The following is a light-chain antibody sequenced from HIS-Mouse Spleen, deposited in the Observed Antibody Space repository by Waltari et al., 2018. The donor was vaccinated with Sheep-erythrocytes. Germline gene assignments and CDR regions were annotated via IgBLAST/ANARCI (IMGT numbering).Light chain of an antibody. J-gene: IGKJ2*01. V-gene: IGKV3-11*01. CDR1: QSVSSY. Sequence: EIVLTQSPATLSLSPGERATLSCRASQSVSSYLAWYQQKPGRAPRLLLYDASNRATGIPARFSGSGSGTDFTLTISSLEPEDFAVYYCQQRSNWYTFGQGTKLEIK. CDR3: QQRSNWYT. CDR2: DAS.